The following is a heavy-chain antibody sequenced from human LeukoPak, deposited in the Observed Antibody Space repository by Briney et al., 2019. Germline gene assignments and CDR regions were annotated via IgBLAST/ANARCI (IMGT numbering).Heavy chain of an antibody. J-gene: IGHJ3*02. D-gene: IGHD2-2*01. V-gene: IGHV4-34*01. CDR1: GGSFSGYY. CDR2: INHSGSN. Sequence: SETLSLTCAVYGGSFSGYYWSWIRQPPGKGLEGIGEINHSGSNNYNPSCKGRVTISLDTSKNQLSLQLSSVTAADTAVYYCARGSLYCSSTSCRDAFDIWGQGTMVTVSS. CDR3: ARGSLYCSSTSCRDAFDI.